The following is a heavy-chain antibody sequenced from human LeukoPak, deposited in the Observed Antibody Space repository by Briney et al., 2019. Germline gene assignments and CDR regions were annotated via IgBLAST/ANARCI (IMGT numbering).Heavy chain of an antibody. CDR2: LYKGGDT. J-gene: IGHJ4*02. V-gene: IGHV3-53*01. D-gene: IGHD1-26*01. CDR1: GFTFSSYA. Sequence: PGGSLRLSCAASGFTFSSYAMHWVRQAPGKGLEWVSVLYKGGDTYYADSVKGRFTISRDNSKNILYLQMDSLRAEDTAVYYCAKCLYSGSHADYWGQGTLVTVSS. CDR3: AKCLYSGSHADY.